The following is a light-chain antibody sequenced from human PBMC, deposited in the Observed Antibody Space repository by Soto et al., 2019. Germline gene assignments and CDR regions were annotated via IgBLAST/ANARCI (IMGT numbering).Light chain of an antibody. Sequence: QSALTQPASVSVSPGQSITISCTGTSSDVGGYNYVSWYQQHPGKAPKLMIYDVSNRPSGVSNRFSGSKSGNTASLTISGLQAEDEAYYCCSSYTLSSTLLYVFGTGTKLTVL. CDR1: SSDVGGYNY. CDR3: SSYTLSSTLLYV. CDR2: DVS. J-gene: IGLJ1*01. V-gene: IGLV2-14*01.